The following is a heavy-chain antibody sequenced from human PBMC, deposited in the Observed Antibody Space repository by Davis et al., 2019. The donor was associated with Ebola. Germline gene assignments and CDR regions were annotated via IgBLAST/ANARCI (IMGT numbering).Heavy chain of an antibody. D-gene: IGHD5-12*01. V-gene: IGHV4-59*01. CDR3: ARDRTGSGYSGYDLPPGLWFDP. CDR1: GGSISSYY. CDR2: IYYSGST. J-gene: IGHJ5*02. Sequence: PSETLSLTCTVSGGSISSYYWSWIRQPPGKGLEWIGYIYYSGSTNYNPSLKSRVTISVDTSKNQFSLKLSSVTAADTAVYYCARDRTGSGYSGYDLPPGLWFDPWGQGTLVTVSS.